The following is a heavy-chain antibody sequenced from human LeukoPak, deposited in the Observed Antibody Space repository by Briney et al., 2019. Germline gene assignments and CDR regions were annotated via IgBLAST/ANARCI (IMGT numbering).Heavy chain of an antibody. CDR3: AKGIATFDY. CDR2: ISTDARTI. V-gene: IGHV3-74*01. CDR1: GFAFSTNW. J-gene: IGHJ4*02. D-gene: IGHD6-13*01. Sequence: GGSLRLSCAASGFAFSTNWMHWVRQAPGKGLVWVSHISTDARTITYADFVKGRFTISRDNAKNTLYLQMNSLRAEDTAVYYCAKGIATFDYWGQGTLVTVSS.